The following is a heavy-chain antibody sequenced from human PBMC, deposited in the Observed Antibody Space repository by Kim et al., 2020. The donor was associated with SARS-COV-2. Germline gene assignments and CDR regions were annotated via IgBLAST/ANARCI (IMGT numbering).Heavy chain of an antibody. V-gene: IGHV3-30*09. Sequence: GGSLRLSCAASGFTFSSYAMRWVRQAPGKGLEWVAVISYDGSNKYYADSLKGRFAISRDNSKNTLYLQMNSLRAEDTAVYFCARTYSGSYYSWFDPWGQGTLVTVSS. CDR2: ISYDGSNK. CDR1: GFTFSSYA. J-gene: IGHJ5*02. D-gene: IGHD1-26*01. CDR3: ARTYSGSYYSWFDP.